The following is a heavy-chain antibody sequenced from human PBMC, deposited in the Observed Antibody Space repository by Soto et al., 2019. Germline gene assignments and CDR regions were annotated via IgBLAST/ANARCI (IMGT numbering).Heavy chain of an antibody. Sequence: GGSLRLSCAASGFTFSSYGMHWVRQAPGKGLEWVAVISYDGSNKYYADSVKGRFTISRDNSKNTLYLQMNSLRAEDTAVYYCAKIGGGDWEDAFDIWGQATMVTLS. V-gene: IGHV3-30*18. CDR1: GFTFSSYG. CDR3: AKIGGGDWEDAFDI. J-gene: IGHJ3*02. CDR2: ISYDGSNK. D-gene: IGHD2-21*02.